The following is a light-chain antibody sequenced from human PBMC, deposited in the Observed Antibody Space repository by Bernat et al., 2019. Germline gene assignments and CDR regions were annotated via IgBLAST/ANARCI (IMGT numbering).Light chain of an antibody. Sequence: SSELTQDPAVSVALGQTVRITCQGDSLRSYYASWYQQKPGQAPVLVIYGKNNRPSGIPDRFSGSSSGNTASLTITGAQAEDGADYYCNSRDSSGNHVAFGGGTKLTV. J-gene: IGLJ2*01. CDR2: GKN. CDR1: SLRSYY. CDR3: NSRDSSGNHVA. V-gene: IGLV3-19*01.